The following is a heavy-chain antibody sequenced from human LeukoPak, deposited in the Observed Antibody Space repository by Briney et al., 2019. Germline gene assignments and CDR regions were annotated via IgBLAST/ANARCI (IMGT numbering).Heavy chain of an antibody. CDR2: IHPSGGNP. J-gene: IGHJ4*02. V-gene: IGHV1-46*01. CDR1: GYTFTSHY. D-gene: IGHD6-13*01. CDR3: ARDCSSTACQGPVLDF. Sequence: ASVKVSCKASGYTFTSHYVHLLRQAPGQGLEWMGIIHPSGGNPRSTENFQGRVTMTRDTSTSTVYLELRSLTSQDTAVYYCARDCSSTACQGPVLDFWGQGTLVTVSS.